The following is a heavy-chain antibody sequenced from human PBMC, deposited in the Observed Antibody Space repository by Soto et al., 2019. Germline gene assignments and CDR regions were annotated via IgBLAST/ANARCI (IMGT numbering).Heavy chain of an antibody. D-gene: IGHD3-10*02. V-gene: IGHV4-34*01. CDR2: ITHSGST. CDR3: ARSSVRGWSY. CDR1: GGSFIGYY. J-gene: IGHJ4*02. Sequence: SETLSLTCAVYGGSFIGYYWTWIRQPPGKGLEWIGEITHSGSTNYNPSLKSRVTISVDTSKNQFSLNLNSVTAADTAVYYCARSSVRGWSYWGQGTLVTVSS.